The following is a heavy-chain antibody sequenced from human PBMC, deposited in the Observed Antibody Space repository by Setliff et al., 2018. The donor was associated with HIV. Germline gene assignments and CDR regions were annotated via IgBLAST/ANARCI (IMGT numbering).Heavy chain of an antibody. CDR2: VRPYNADK. J-gene: IGHJ6*03. Sequence: ASVKVSCKASGYTFSDYAMNWVRQAPGQGLEWMGWVRPYNADKNYAQKFQGRVTMTSDTSISTAYLELSGLTSDDTAIYYCARDRAYCSSGSCYRPLVYYFYYMDVWGTGTTVTVSS. CDR1: GYTFSDYA. CDR3: ARDRAYCSSGSCYRPLVYYFYYMDV. D-gene: IGHD2-15*01. V-gene: IGHV1-2*02.